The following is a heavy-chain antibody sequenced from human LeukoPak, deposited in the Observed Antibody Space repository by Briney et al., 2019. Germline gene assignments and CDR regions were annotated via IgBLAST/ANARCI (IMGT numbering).Heavy chain of an antibody. D-gene: IGHD2-15*01. CDR2: FDPSDSYT. V-gene: IGHV5-10-1*01. J-gene: IGHJ4*02. CDR1: GYSFTSYW. Sequence: GESLRISCKGSGYSFTSYWISWVRQMPGKGLEWMGRFDPSDSYTNYSPSFQGHVTISADKSISTAYLQWSSLKASDTAMYYCASGVVCSGGSRPSFDYWGQGTLVTVSS. CDR3: ASGVVCSGGSRPSFDY.